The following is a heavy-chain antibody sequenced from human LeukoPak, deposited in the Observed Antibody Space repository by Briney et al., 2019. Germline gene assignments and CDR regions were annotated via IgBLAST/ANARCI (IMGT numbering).Heavy chain of an antibody. CDR3: VKGRASSPRFDAFDI. V-gene: IGHV3-23*01. CDR1: GFTFNTYD. Sequence: GSLRLSCATSGFTFNTYDVNWVRQAPGKGLEWVSFISNGGYNTFYADSVKGRFTISRDNSMNALFLQMNSLRAEDTAVYYCVKGRASSPRFDAFDIWGQGTMVTVSS. CDR2: ISNGGYNT. J-gene: IGHJ3*02. D-gene: IGHD6-6*01.